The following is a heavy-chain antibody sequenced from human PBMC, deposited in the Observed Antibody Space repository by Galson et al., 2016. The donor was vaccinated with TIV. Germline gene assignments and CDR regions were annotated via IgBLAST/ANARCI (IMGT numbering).Heavy chain of an antibody. D-gene: IGHD1-26*01. J-gene: IGHJ4*02. Sequence: SLRLSCAASGFAFSSYTMHWVRQAPGKGLEWVAVISYDGTYKNYADSVKGRFSISRDNSKNTLYLQMNSLRAEDTTVFYCVRERGNYYGLEYWGQGTLVTVSS. V-gene: IGHV3-30*04. CDR1: GFAFSSYT. CDR3: VRERGNYYGLEY. CDR2: ISYDGTYK.